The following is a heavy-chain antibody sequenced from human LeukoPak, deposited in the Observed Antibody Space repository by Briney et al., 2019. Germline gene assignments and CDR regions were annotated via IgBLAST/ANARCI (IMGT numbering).Heavy chain of an antibody. CDR1: GGSISSSNW. V-gene: IGHV4-4*02. Sequence: SETLSLTCAVSGGSISSSNWWSWVRQPPGKGLEWIGEIYHSGSTNYNPSLKSRVTISVDKSKNQFSLKLSSVTAADTAVYYCARSLTIFGAVTPLGDWGQGTLVTVSS. D-gene: IGHD3-3*01. J-gene: IGHJ4*02. CDR3: ARSLTIFGAVTPLGD. CDR2: IYHSGST.